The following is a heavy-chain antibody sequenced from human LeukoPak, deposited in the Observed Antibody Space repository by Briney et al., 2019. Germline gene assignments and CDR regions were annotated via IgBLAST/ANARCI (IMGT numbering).Heavy chain of an antibody. CDR2: MNGDGSEV. D-gene: IGHD4-23*01. Sequence: TGGSLRLSCTTSGFTFTSYWLGWVRQAPGKGPEWVTNMNGDGSEVYYLDSVRGRFTISRDTAKESVYLQINSLRADDTAVYYCASAGAVTDSFVHWGEGTLVIVSS. J-gene: IGHJ5*02. CDR3: ASAGAVTDSFVH. CDR1: GFTFTSYW. V-gene: IGHV3-7*01.